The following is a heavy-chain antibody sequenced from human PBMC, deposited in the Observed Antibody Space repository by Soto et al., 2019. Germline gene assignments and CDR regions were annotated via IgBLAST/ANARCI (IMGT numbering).Heavy chain of an antibody. CDR2: ISTYYDNT. D-gene: IGHD5-18*01. Sequence: QVQLVQSGAEVKKPGASVKVSCKASGYTFTSYGISWVRQAPGQGLEWMGWISTYYDNTNYAQNLRGRVTMTTDTSTSTANMELRSLRSDDTAVYYCASDPPRRYNSGQGLDYWGQGTLVTVSS. V-gene: IGHV1-18*04. CDR1: GYTFTSYG. CDR3: ASDPPRRYNSGQGLDY. J-gene: IGHJ4*02.